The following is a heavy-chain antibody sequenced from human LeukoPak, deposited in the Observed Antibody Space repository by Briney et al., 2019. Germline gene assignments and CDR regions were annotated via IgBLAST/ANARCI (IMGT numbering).Heavy chain of an antibody. V-gene: IGHV3-48*03. Sequence: GGSLRLSCAASGFTFSSYEMNWVRQAPGKGLEWVSYISSSGSTIYYADSVKGRFTISRDNAKNSLYLQMNSLRAEDTAVYYCARELATVTTWGQGTLVTVSS. J-gene: IGHJ5*02. CDR1: GFTFSSYE. CDR2: ISSSGSTI. D-gene: IGHD4-17*01. CDR3: ARELATVTT.